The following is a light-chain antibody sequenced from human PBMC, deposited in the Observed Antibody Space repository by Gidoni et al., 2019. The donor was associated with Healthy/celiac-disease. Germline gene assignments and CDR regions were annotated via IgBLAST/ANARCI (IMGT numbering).Light chain of an antibody. CDR2: EDN. Sequence: NFMLTQPHSVSESPGNTVTLSCTRSSGSIASNYVQWYQQRPGSAPTTVIYEDNQRPSGVPDRFSGSIDSSSNSASRTISGLKTEDEADYYCQSYDSSNVVFGGGTKLTVL. V-gene: IGLV6-57*03. J-gene: IGLJ2*01. CDR1: SGSIASNY. CDR3: QSYDSSNVV.